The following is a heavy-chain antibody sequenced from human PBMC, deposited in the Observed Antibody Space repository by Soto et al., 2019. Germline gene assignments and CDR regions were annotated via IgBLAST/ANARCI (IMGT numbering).Heavy chain of an antibody. J-gene: IGHJ4*02. CDR3: AKEVSLGSTVDLGY. V-gene: IGHV3-48*01. CDR1: GFTFSSYS. D-gene: IGHD7-27*01. Sequence: PGGSLRLSCAASGFTFSSYSMNWVRQAPGKGLEWVSYISSSSSTIYYADSVKGRFTISRDNAKNSLYLQMKSLRVEDTAIYYCAKEVSLGSTVDLGYWGQGTMVTVSS. CDR2: ISSSSSTI.